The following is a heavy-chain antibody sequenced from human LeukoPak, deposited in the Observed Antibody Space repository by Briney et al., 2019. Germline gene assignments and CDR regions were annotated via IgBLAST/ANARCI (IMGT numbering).Heavy chain of an antibody. CDR1: GGSISSYY. CDR2: ISYSGST. D-gene: IGHD3-16*02. J-gene: IGHJ4*02. Sequence: SETLSLTCTVSGGSISSYYWSWLRQPPGKGLEWIGYISYSGSTNYNPSLKSRVTISVDTSKNQFSLKLSSVTAADTAVYYCARYVWGSYPTFEDYWGQGTLVTASS. V-gene: IGHV4-59*01. CDR3: ARYVWGSYPTFEDY.